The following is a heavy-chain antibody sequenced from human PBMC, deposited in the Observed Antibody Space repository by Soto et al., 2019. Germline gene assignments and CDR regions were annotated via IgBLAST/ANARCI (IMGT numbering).Heavy chain of an antibody. CDR1: GFTFNTYA. Sequence: QVQLVESGGGVVQPGRSLRLSCTASGFTFNTYAMHWVRQAPGKGLEWVAVISYDGSNKKYADSVKGRFTISRDNSKNTLYLQMNSLRAEDTAVYYGARDRSITYYDILTGYLCDYWGQGTLLTVSS. CDR3: ARDRSITYYDILTGYLCDY. D-gene: IGHD3-9*01. CDR2: ISYDGSNK. J-gene: IGHJ4*02. V-gene: IGHV3-30-3*01.